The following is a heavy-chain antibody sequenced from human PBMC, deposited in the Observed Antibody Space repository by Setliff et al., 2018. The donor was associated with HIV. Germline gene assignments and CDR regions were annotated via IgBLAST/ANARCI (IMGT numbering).Heavy chain of an antibody. CDR1: GFTFNRYW. CDR2: IRSDGSTT. V-gene: IGHV3-74*01. Sequence: PGGSLRLSCAASGFTFNRYWMHWVRQAPGKGLVWVSRIRSDGSTTNYADSVKGRFTISRDNSKNTMFLQMNNLRAEDTAFYYCAKDGSAGWGAPPIYMDVWGKGTTVTVSS. D-gene: IGHD1-26*01. J-gene: IGHJ6*03. CDR3: AKDGSAGWGAPPIYMDV.